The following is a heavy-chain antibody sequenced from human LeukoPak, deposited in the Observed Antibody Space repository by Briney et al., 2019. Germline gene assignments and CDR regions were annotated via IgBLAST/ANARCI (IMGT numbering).Heavy chain of an antibody. CDR2: INPSGGST. CDR1: GYTFTGYY. CDR3: ARDGEMATTESRGFDP. Sequence: ASVKVSCKASGYTFTGYYIHWVRQAPGQGLEWMGIINPSGGSTSYAQKFQGRVTMTRDTSTSAVYMELSSLRSEATDVYYCARDGEMATTESRGFDPWGQGTLVTVSS. D-gene: IGHD5-24*01. V-gene: IGHV1-46*01. J-gene: IGHJ5*02.